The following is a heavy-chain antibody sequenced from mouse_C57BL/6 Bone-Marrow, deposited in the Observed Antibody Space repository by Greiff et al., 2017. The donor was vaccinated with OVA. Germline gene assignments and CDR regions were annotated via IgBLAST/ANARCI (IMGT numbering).Heavy chain of an antibody. J-gene: IGHJ2*01. V-gene: IGHV1-26*01. CDR1: GYTFTDYY. CDR2: INPNNGGT. Sequence: VQLQQSGPELVKPGASVKISCKASGYTFTDYYMNWVKQSHGKSLEWIGDINPNNGGTSYNQKFKGKATLTVDKSSSTAYMELLSLTSEDSAVYYCAREDKTGNFDYWGQGTTLTVSS. D-gene: IGHD4-1*01. CDR3: AREDKTGNFDY.